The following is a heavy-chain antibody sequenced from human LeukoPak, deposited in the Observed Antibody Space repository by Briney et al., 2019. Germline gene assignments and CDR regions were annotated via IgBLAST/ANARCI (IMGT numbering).Heavy chain of an antibody. CDR1: GFTVSSNY. CDR2: IYSGGST. J-gene: IGHJ4*02. D-gene: IGHD3-10*01. Sequence: GGSLRLSCAASGFTVSSNYMSWVRQAPGKGLEWVSVIYSGGSTYYADSVKGRFTISRDNSKSTLYLQMNSLRAEDTAVYYCARVSKGTRSFGSGSYYVDYWGQGTLVTVSS. CDR3: ARVSKGTRSFGSGSYYVDY. V-gene: IGHV3-53*01.